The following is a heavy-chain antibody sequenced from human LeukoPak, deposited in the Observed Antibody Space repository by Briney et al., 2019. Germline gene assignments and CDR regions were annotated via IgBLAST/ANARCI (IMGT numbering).Heavy chain of an antibody. D-gene: IGHD6-19*01. V-gene: IGHV1-2*04. CDR2: INPNSGGT. CDR3: ARGGLLYSSGWYYLDY. CDR1: GYTFTGYY. Sequence: GASVKVSCKASGYTFTGYYMHWVRQAPGQGLEWMGWINPNSGGTNYAQKFQGWVTMTRDTSISTAYMELSRLRSDDTAVYYCARGGLLYSSGWYYLDYCGQGTLVTVSS. J-gene: IGHJ4*02.